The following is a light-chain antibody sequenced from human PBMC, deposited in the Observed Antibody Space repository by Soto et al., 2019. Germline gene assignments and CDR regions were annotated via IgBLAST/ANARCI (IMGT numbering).Light chain of an antibody. CDR2: DNG. CDR3: GTWDNSLSAV. V-gene: IGLV1-51*01. J-gene: IGLJ2*01. Sequence: QSVLTQPPSVSAAPGQKVTISCSGSSSNVGSNYVSWYQQLPGTAPKLLIYDNGKRSSGIPDRFSGSQSGTSATLGITGLQTGDEADYHCGTWDNSLSAVFGGGTKVTVL. CDR1: SSNVGSNY.